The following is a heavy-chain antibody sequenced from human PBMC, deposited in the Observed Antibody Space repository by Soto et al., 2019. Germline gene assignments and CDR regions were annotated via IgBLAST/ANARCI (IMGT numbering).Heavy chain of an antibody. V-gene: IGHV4-61*01. Sequence: QVQLQESGPGLVKPSETLSLTCTVSGGSVSSGSYYWSWIRQPPGKGLEWIGYIDYSGRTNYNPSLKSRVTMSLDTSKNQFSLRLRSVTAADTAVYYCARSGQYAFEIWGHGTMVTVSS. CDR1: GGSVSSGSYY. D-gene: IGHD4-4*01. CDR2: IDYSGRT. CDR3: ARSGQYAFEI. J-gene: IGHJ3*02.